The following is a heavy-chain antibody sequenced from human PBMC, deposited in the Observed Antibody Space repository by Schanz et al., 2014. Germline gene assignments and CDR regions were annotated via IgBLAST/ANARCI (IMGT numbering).Heavy chain of an antibody. D-gene: IGHD3-3*01. CDR1: GDSMKSHY. CDR2: IFTGGSS. Sequence: QVQLRESGPRLVKPSETLSLNCTVSGDSMKSHYWTWIRQPAGQGLEWVGRIFTGGSSDYNRSFKSRITMSIDTSKKYLPLNLNSVTAADTAFYFCARVSRGGVFDFWGPGILVTVSS. CDR3: ARVSRGGVFDF. V-gene: IGHV4-4*07. J-gene: IGHJ4*02.